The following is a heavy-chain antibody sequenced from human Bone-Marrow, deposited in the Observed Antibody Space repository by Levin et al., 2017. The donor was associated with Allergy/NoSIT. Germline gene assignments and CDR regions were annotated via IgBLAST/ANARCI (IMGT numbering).Heavy chain of an antibody. J-gene: IGHJ5*02. D-gene: IGHD1-26*01. V-gene: IGHV4-59*11. CDR2: IYNGEST. CDR3: ARGWDHDH. Sequence: KPSETLSLTCTVTGGAISSHYWGWIRQSPGKGLEWIGYIYNGESTKYNPSLNSRVTISVDRSKRQVFLKLTSVTTADTAMYYCARGWDHDHWGPGTLVTVSS. CDR1: GGAISSHY.